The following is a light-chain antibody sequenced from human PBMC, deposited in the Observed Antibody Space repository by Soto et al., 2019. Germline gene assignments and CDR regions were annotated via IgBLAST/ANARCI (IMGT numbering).Light chain of an antibody. CDR2: AAS. CDR3: QQSYNSPQT. CDR1: HTIVTY. V-gene: IGKV1-39*01. Sequence: DKQMTQSPPSLSASVGDEVTFTSGASHTIVTYLTWYQQKPGKPPRLLIYAASSWQSGVPSRFSGSGSGTDFTLTINSLQPEDFATYSCQQSYNSPQTFGQGTKVDIK. J-gene: IGKJ1*01.